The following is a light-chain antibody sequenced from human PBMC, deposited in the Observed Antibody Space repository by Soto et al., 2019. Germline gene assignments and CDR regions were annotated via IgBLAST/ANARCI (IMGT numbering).Light chain of an antibody. Sequence: EIVMTQSPANLSVSPGERATLSCRASQSVTSNLAWYQHKPGQAPRLLIYSSSTRAAGIPARFGGSGSGTEFTFSISSLQSEDFAVYYCQQYNNWPRTFGQGTKVDIK. J-gene: IGKJ1*01. CDR1: QSVTSN. V-gene: IGKV3-15*01. CDR3: QQYNNWPRT. CDR2: SSS.